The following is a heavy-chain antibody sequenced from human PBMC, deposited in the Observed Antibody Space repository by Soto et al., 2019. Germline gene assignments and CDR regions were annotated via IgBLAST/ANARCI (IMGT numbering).Heavy chain of an antibody. V-gene: IGHV4-4*07. CDR3: ARDLGSSSSIGAFDI. J-gene: IGHJ3*02. Sequence: PSETLSLTCTVSGGSTISYDWSWIRQQAGKGLEWIGRIYTSGSTNYNPSLKSRVPMSVDTSKNQFSLKLSSVTAADTAMYYCARDLGSSSSIGAFDIWGQGTMVTVSS. CDR1: GGSTISYD. CDR2: IYTSGST. D-gene: IGHD6-6*01.